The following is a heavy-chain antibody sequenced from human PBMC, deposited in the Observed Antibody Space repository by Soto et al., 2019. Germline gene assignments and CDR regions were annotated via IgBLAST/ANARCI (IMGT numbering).Heavy chain of an antibody. CDR1: GGSISSRGYS. D-gene: IGHD4-17*01. V-gene: IGHV4-30-2*01. CDR2: IYHSGST. Sequence: SETLSLTGAVSGGSISSRGYSWSWIRHPPRKGLECIGYIYHSGSTYYNPSLKSRLTISVDRSKNHFSLNLSSVTAAHTAVHYCARASSSDYGDPISWFDTLGQGTLVTVSS. J-gene: IGHJ5*02. CDR3: ARASSSDYGDPISWFDT.